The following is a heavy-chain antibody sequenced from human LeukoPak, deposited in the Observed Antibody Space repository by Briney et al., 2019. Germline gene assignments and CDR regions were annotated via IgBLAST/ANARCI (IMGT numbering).Heavy chain of an antibody. CDR1: GGSFSGYY. Sequence: SETLSLTCAVYGGSFSGYYWSWIRQPPGKGLEWIGEINHSGSTNYNPSLKSRVTISVATSKKQFSLKLSSVTAADTAVYYCASGWNYSSYYSYYYMDVWGKGTTVTVSS. V-gene: IGHV4-34*01. D-gene: IGHD1-7*01. J-gene: IGHJ6*03. CDR2: INHSGST. CDR3: ASGWNYSSYYSYYYMDV.